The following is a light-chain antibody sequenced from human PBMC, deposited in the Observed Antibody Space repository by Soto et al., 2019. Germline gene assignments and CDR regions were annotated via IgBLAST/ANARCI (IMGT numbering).Light chain of an antibody. CDR2: GAS. Sequence: EIVMTQSPATLSVSPGERATLSCRASQSVSSNLAWYQQKPGQAPRLLIYGASTRATGIPARFGGSRSGTEFTLTVSSLQSEDFAVYYCQQYNNGPPWTFGQGTKVEIK. CDR3: QQYNNGPPWT. J-gene: IGKJ1*01. V-gene: IGKV3-15*01. CDR1: QSVSSN.